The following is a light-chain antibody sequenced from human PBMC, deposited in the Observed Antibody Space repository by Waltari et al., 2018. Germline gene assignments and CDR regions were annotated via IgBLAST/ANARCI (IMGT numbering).Light chain of an antibody. CDR3: SSYAGRNIVYV. V-gene: IGLV2-8*01. Sequence: QSALTQAPSASGSPGQPVTIPCTGTSSDVGGYNYVPWYQQHPGKAPKLIIYEVSKRPSGVPDRFSGSKSGNTASLTVSGLQAEDEADYYCSSYAGRNIVYVFGSGTKVTVL. CDR2: EVS. CDR1: SSDVGGYNY. J-gene: IGLJ1*01.